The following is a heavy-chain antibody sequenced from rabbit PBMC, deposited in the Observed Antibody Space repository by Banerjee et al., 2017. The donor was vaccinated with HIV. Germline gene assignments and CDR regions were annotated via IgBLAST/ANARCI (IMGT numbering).Heavy chain of an antibody. CDR2: IDPVFGST. CDR1: GFSFSSSYW. V-gene: IGHV1S45*01. D-gene: IGHD1-1*01. Sequence: QEQLEESGGDLVKPEGSLTLTCTASGFSFSSSYWICWVRQAPGKGLEWIGYIDPVFGSTYFANWVNGRFTISSDNAQNTLYLQLNSLTAADTATYFCARDRFASGSGYYILGYFNLWGQGTLVTVS. CDR3: ARDRFASGSGYYILGYFNL. J-gene: IGHJ4*01.